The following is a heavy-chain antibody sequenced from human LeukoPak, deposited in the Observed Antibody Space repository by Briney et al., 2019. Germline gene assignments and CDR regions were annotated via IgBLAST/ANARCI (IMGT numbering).Heavy chain of an antibody. J-gene: IGHJ4*02. V-gene: IGHV3-23*01. CDR3: AKETADIVVVVAATGPGYFDY. CDR1: GFTFSSYA. CDR2: ISGSGGST. Sequence: GGSLRLSCAASGFTFSSYAMSWVRQAPGKGLEWVSAISGSGGSTYYADSVKGRFTISRDNSKNTLYLQMNSLRAEDTAVYYCAKETADIVVVVAATGPGYFDYWGQGTLATVSS. D-gene: IGHD2-15*01.